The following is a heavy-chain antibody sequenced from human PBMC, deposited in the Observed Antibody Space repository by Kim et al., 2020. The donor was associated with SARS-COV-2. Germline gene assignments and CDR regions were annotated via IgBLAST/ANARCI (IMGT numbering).Heavy chain of an antibody. Sequence: SETLSLTCTVSGGSISSYYWSWIRQPPGKGLEWIGYIYYSGSTNYNPSLKSRVTISVDTSKNQFSLKLSSVTAADTAVYYCAGAKYYYGSGSYYRWGQGTLVTVSS. CDR3: AGAKYYYGSGSYYR. D-gene: IGHD3-10*01. CDR1: GGSISSYY. V-gene: IGHV4-59*01. J-gene: IGHJ4*02. CDR2: IYYSGST.